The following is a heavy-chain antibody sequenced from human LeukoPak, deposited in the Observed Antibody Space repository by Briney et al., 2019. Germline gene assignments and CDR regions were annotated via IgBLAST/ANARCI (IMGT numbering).Heavy chain of an antibody. CDR2: IDYSGTA. D-gene: IGHD3-22*01. CDR3: AREPRYYDSSGYYSPFDY. J-gene: IGHJ4*02. V-gene: IGHV4-59*01. CDR1: GGSISGYY. Sequence: PSETLSLTCTVSGGSISGYYWSWIRQPPGKALEWIGYIDYSGTASNNPSLKSRVAISKDMSKNQFSLKLSSVTAADTAVYYCAREPRYYDSSGYYSPFDYWGQGTLVTVSS.